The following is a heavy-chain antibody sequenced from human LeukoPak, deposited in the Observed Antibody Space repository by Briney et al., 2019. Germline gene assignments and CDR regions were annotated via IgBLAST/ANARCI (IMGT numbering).Heavy chain of an antibody. J-gene: IGHJ3*02. CDR1: GFTFSSFS. Sequence: GGCLRLSCAASGFTFSSFSMDWVRRAPGKGVGWVSSISSSSSYIYYADSVKGRFTISRDNAKNSLYLQMNSLRAEDTAVYYCAREVSCSSTSCLGAFDIWGQGTMVTVSS. CDR2: ISSSSSYI. CDR3: AREVSCSSTSCLGAFDI. D-gene: IGHD2-2*01. V-gene: IGHV3-21*01.